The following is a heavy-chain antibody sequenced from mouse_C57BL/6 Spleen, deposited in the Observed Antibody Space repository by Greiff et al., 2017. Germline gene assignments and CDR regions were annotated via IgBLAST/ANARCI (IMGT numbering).Heavy chain of an antibody. CDR3: ASNGDGGPDYFDY. CDR2: ILPGSGST. CDR1: GYAFTSYW. D-gene: IGHD4-1*01. J-gene: IGHJ2*01. Sequence: QVQLQQSGAELMKPGASVKLSCKATGYAFTSYWIEWVKQRPGHGLEWIGEILPGSGSTNYNEKFKGKATFTADTSSNTAYMQRSSLPTEDSALYYCASNGDGGPDYFDYWGQGTTLTVSS. V-gene: IGHV1-9*01.